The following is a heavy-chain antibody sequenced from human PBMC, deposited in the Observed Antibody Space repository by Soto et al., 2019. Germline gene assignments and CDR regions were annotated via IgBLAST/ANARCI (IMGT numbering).Heavy chain of an antibody. D-gene: IGHD3-10*01. CDR2: IYHSGST. CDR3: ARKITLGRAVSNHFGIAA. V-gene: IGHV4-4*02. Sequence: GKGLEWIGEIYHSGSTNYNPSLKSRVTISVDKSKNQFSLKLSSVTAADTAVYYCARKITLGRAVSNHFGIAACCQSPTV. J-gene: IGHJ6*02.